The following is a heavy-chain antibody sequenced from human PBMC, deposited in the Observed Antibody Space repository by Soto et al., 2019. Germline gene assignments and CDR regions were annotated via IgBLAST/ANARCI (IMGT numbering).Heavy chain of an antibody. CDR1: GFTFGDYA. D-gene: IGHD1-26*01. CDR2: IRSKAYGGTT. Sequence: GGSLRLSCTASGFTFGDYAMSWVRQAPGKGLEWVGFIRSKAYGGTTEYAASVKGRFTISRDDSKSIAYLQMNSLKTEDTAVYYCTRTIYSGSYSDYWGQGTLVTVSS. CDR3: TRTIYSGSYSDY. V-gene: IGHV3-49*04. J-gene: IGHJ4*02.